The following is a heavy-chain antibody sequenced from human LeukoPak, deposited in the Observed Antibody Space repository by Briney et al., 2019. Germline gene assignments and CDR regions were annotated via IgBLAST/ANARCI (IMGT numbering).Heavy chain of an antibody. J-gene: IGHJ4*02. CDR3: AKTPNSGWYEGDFDY. D-gene: IGHD6-19*01. CDR1: GGTFSSYA. Sequence: SVKVSCKASGGTFSSYAISWVRQAPGQGLEWMGGIIPIFGTANYAQKFQGRVTITTDESTSTAYMELSSLRSEDTAVYYCAKTPNSGWYEGDFDYWGQGTLVAVSS. V-gene: IGHV1-69*05. CDR2: IIPIFGTA.